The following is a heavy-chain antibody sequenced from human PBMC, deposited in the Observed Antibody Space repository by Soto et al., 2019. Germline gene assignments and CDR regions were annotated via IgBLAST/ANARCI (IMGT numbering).Heavy chain of an antibody. CDR1: GFTFSDAW. CDR3: TTDRPPRYFQKYHNYGMDV. CDR2: IKSKTDGGTT. V-gene: IGHV3-15*07. Sequence: GGSLRLSCAASGFTFSDAWMNWVRQAPGKGLEWVGRIKSKTDGGTTDYAAPVKGRFTISRDDSKNTLYLQMNSLKTEDTAVYYCTTDRPPRYFQKYHNYGMDVWGQGTTVTAP. D-gene: IGHD3-9*01. J-gene: IGHJ6*02.